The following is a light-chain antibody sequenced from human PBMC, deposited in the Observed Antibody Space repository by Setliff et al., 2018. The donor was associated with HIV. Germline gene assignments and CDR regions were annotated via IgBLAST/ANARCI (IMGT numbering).Light chain of an antibody. CDR3: CSYAGSSTPYV. CDR1: SSDVGSYSL. Sequence: QSVLTQPTSVSGSPGQSITISCTGTSSDVGSYSLVSWYQQYPGKAPKLIIYEVTKRPSGVSNRFSGSKSGNTASLTISGLQAEDEADYYCCSYAGSSTPYVFGTGTKGTVL. J-gene: IGLJ1*01. V-gene: IGLV2-23*02. CDR2: EVT.